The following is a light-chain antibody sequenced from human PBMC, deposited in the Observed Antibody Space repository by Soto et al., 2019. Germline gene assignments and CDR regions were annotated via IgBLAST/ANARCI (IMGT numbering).Light chain of an antibody. CDR1: QTISDW. J-gene: IGKJ2*01. CDR2: KAS. V-gene: IGKV1-5*03. Sequence: DIQMTQSPSTLSASVGDRVTITCRASQTISDWLAWYQQKPGKAPKLLIYKASNLESGVPSRFSGSGSGTEFTLTISSLQPDDFATYYFQQYDSYSYTFGQGTKLEIK. CDR3: QQYDSYSYT.